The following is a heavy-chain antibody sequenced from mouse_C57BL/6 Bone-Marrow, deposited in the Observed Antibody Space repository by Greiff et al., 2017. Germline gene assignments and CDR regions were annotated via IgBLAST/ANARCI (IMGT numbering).Heavy chain of an antibody. J-gene: IGHJ3*01. V-gene: IGHV5-17*01. CDR2: ISSGSSTI. Sequence: EVQLVESGGGLVKPGGSLKLSCAASGFTFSDYGMNWVRQAPEKGLEWVAYISSGSSTIYYADTVKGRFTISRDNAKNTLFLQMTSLRSEDTAMYYCARQGGWLGWFAYWGQGTLVTVSA. CDR1: GFTFSDYG. D-gene: IGHD2-3*01. CDR3: ARQGGWLGWFAY.